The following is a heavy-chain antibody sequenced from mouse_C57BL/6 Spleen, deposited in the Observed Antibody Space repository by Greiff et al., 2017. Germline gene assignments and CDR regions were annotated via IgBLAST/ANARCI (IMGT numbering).Heavy chain of an antibody. CDR3: ARDAVGGYYFDY. CDR2: INYDGSST. CDR1: GFTFSDYY. Sequence: EVKLVESEGGLVQPGSSMKLSCTASGFTFSDYYMAWVRQVPEKGLEWVANINYDGSSTYYLDSLKSRFIISRDNAKNILYLQMSSLKSEDTATYYCARDAVGGYYFDYWGQGTTLTVSS. J-gene: IGHJ2*01. V-gene: IGHV5-16*01. D-gene: IGHD3-1*01.